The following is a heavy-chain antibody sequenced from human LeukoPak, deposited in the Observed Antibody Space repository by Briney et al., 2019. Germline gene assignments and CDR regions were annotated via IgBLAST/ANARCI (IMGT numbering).Heavy chain of an antibody. Sequence: GASVKVSCKASGYTFTSYGISWVRQAPGQGLEWMGWINPNSGDTKYAQKFQGRVTMTRDTSISTAYMELSRPRSDDTAVYYCARKYDILTSYDNWFDPWGQGTLVTVSS. J-gene: IGHJ5*02. CDR1: GYTFTSYG. CDR2: INPNSGDT. D-gene: IGHD3-9*01. CDR3: ARKYDILTSYDNWFDP. V-gene: IGHV1-2*02.